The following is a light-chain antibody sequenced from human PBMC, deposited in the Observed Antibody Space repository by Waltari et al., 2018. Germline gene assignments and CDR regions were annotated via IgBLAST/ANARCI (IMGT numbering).Light chain of an antibody. CDR3: QQYDGFPPT. V-gene: IGKV1D-16*01. Sequence: DIQMTQSPSSLSASVGDKVTITCHVSQDITSWLAWYQQKPGRAPQPLIYAASTLHGGVPSRFSGGGSGTDYTLTISSLQPEDFATYYCQQYDGFPPTFGQGTKVEV. CDR2: AAS. CDR1: QDITSW. J-gene: IGKJ1*01.